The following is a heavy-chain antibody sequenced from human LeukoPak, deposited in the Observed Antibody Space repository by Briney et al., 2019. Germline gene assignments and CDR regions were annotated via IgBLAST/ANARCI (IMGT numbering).Heavy chain of an antibody. CDR2: INPNSGGT. CDR1: GYTFTGYY. J-gene: IGHJ4*02. V-gene: IGHV1-2*02. Sequence: ASVKVSCKASGYTFTGYYMHWVRQAPGQGLEWMGWINPNSGGTNYAQKFQGKVTMTRDTSISTAYMELSRLRSDDTAVYYCARVSEGYGDYGGDYFDYWGQGTLVTVSS. D-gene: IGHD4-17*01. CDR3: ARVSEGYGDYGGDYFDY.